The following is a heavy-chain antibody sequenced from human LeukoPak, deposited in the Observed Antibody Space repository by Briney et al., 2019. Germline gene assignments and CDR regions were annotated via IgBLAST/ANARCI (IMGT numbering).Heavy chain of an antibody. CDR2: IYHSGST. V-gene: IGHV4-38-2*01. CDR1: GYSISSGYY. D-gene: IGHD3-10*01. J-gene: IGHJ5*02. CDR3: ARTEGYYGSGSYYKSPMFDP. Sequence: SETLSLTCADSGYSISSGYYWGWIRQPPGKGLEWIGSIYHSGSTYYDPSLKSRVTISVDTSKNQFSLKLSSVTAADTAVYYCARTEGYYGSGSYYKSPMFDPWGQGTLVTVSS.